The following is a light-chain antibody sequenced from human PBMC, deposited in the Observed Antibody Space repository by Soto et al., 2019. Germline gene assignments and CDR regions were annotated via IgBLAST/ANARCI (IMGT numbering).Light chain of an antibody. V-gene: IGKV1-12*01. CDR1: QSISTW. J-gene: IGKJ4*01. Sequence: DILMTQSPSSVSASVGDRITITCRASQSISTWLAWYQQKSVKAPKLLIYAASTLQSVLSSRFSGSGSGTAFTLTISSLQPEDFASYYGQQANSVPRTFGGGTRVEIK. CDR2: AAS. CDR3: QQANSVPRT.